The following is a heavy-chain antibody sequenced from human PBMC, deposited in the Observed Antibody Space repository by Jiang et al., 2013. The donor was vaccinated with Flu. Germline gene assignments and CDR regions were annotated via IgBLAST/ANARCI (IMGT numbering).Heavy chain of an antibody. CDR1: GGSISSSSYF. J-gene: IGHJ4*02. CDR2: IYYGGST. D-gene: IGHD3-10*01. Sequence: GPGLVKPSETLSLTCTVSGGSISSSSYFWGWIRQPPGKGLEWIGNIYYGGSTYYNPSLSSRVFISVDTSKNELSLKVSSVTAADTAVYYCARLEVPAYYASGSDPPYYDSWGQGTLVTVSS. CDR3: ARLEVPAYYASGSDPPYYDS. V-gene: IGHV4-39*01.